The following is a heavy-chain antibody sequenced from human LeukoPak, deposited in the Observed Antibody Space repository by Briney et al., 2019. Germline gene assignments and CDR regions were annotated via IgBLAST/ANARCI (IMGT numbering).Heavy chain of an antibody. V-gene: IGHV4-61*02. Sequence: SETLSLTYTVSGGSISSSSYYWGWIRQPAGKGLEWIGRIYTSGSTNYNPSLKSRVTISVDTSKNQFSLKLSSVTAADTAVYYCASRTSGGPFDYWGQGTLVTVSS. J-gene: IGHJ4*02. CDR2: IYTSGST. CDR3: ASRTSGGPFDY. CDR1: GGSISSSSYY. D-gene: IGHD3-10*01.